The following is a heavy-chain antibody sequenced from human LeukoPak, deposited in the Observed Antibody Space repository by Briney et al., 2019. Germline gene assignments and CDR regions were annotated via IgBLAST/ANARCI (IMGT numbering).Heavy chain of an antibody. V-gene: IGHV3-11*04. Sequence: GGSLRLSCAASGFTFSDYYMSWIRQAPGKGLEWVSYISSSGSTIYYADSVKGRFTISRDNAKNSLYLQMNSLRAEGTAVYYCARAYYDSSGYYYGVLDYWGQGTLVTVSS. D-gene: IGHD3-22*01. CDR3: ARAYYDSSGYYYGVLDY. J-gene: IGHJ4*02. CDR2: ISSSGSTI. CDR1: GFTFSDYY.